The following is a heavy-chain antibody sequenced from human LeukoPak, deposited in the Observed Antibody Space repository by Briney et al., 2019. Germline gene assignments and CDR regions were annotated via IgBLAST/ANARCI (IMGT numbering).Heavy chain of an antibody. CDR1: GFTVSNNF. J-gene: IGHJ4*02. V-gene: IGHV3-66*01. Sequence: GGSLRLSCAASGFTVSNNFMSWVRQAPGKGLEWVSVIYSGGSTYYADSVKGRFTISRDNSKDTLYLQMNSLRAEDTAVYYCARDRLWGDGYNLVDYWGQGTLVTVSS. CDR2: IYSGGST. D-gene: IGHD5-24*01. CDR3: ARDRLWGDGYNLVDY.